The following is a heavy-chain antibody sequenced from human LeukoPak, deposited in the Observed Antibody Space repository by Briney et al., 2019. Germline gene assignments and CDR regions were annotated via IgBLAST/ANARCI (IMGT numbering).Heavy chain of an antibody. CDR2: ISYNGKVT. D-gene: IGHD3-22*01. CDR3: AKDHYYDSSGYFNL. Sequence: GGSLRLSCAASGFTFSDFGMHWVRQAPGKGLEWVAVISYNGKVTFYADSVKGRFTISRDNSKNTLSLHMTSLRGGDTALYYCAKDHYYDSSGYFNLWGQGTLVTVSS. V-gene: IGHV3-30*18. J-gene: IGHJ4*02. CDR1: GFTFSDFG.